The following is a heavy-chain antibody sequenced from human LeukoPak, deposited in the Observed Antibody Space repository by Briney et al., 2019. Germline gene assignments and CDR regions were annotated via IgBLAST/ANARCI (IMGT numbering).Heavy chain of an antibody. CDR2: ISSSGSTI. V-gene: IGHV3-48*03. D-gene: IGHD3-10*01. CDR1: GFTFSSYE. J-gene: IGHJ4*02. Sequence: PGGSLRLSCAASGFTFSSYEMNWARQAPGKGLEWVSYISSSGSTIYYADSVKGRFTISRDNAKNSLYLQMNSLRAEDTAVYYCASSTPLTSFDYWGQGTLVTVSS. CDR3: ASSTPLTSFDY.